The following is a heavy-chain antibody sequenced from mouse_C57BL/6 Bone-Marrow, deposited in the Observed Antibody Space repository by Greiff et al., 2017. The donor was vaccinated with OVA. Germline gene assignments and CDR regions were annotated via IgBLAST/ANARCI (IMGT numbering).Heavy chain of an antibody. V-gene: IGHV1-59*01. D-gene: IGHD2-1*01. CDR3: ASYYGNPYAMDY. CDR2: IDPSDSYT. J-gene: IGHJ4*01. Sequence: QVQLQQPGAELVRPGTSVKLSCNASGYTFTSYWMHWVKQRPGQGLEWIGVIDPSDSYTNYNQKFKGKATLTVDTSSSTAYMQLSSLTSEDSAVYDCASYYGNPYAMDYWGQGTSVTVSS. CDR1: GYTFTSYW.